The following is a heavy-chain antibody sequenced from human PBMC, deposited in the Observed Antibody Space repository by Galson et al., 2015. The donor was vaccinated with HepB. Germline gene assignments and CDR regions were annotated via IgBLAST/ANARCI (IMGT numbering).Heavy chain of an antibody. Sequence: SLRLSCAASGFTFDDYAMHWVRQAPGKGLEWVSGISWNSDSIDYADSVKGRFTISRDNAKKSLYLQMNSLRPEDTALYYCAKDSSSTWFVNYYGMDVWGQGTTVTVSS. CDR1: GFTFDDYA. D-gene: IGHD6-13*01. CDR3: AKDSSSTWFVNYYGMDV. J-gene: IGHJ6*02. CDR2: ISWNSDSI. V-gene: IGHV3-9*01.